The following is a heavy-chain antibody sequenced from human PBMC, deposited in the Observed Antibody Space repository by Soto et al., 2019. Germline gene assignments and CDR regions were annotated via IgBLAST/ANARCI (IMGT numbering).Heavy chain of an antibody. D-gene: IGHD3-9*01. Sequence: GASVKVSCKASGYTFTSYGISWVRQAPGQGLEWMGWISAYNGNTNYAQKLQGRVTMTTDTSTSTAYMELRSLRSDDTAVYYCARGTYYDILTGYYPLDYWGQGTLVTVPQ. CDR2: ISAYNGNT. V-gene: IGHV1-18*01. CDR1: GYTFTSYG. CDR3: ARGTYYDILTGYYPLDY. J-gene: IGHJ4*02.